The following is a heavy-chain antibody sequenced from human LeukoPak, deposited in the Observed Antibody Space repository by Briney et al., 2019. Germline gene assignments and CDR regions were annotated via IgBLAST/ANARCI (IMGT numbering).Heavy chain of an antibody. J-gene: IGHJ4*02. V-gene: IGHV5-51*01. CDR1: GYSFTNYW. D-gene: IGHD2-15*01. CDR3: ALNPRGYCSGGRCYIGY. CDR2: IYPGDSDT. Sequence: GESLKISCKGSGYSFTNYWIGWVRQMPGKGLEWMGIIYPGDSDTRYSPSLQGQVTISADKSIGTAYLQWSSLKASDTAMYYCALNPRGYCSGGRCYIGYWGQGTLVTVSS.